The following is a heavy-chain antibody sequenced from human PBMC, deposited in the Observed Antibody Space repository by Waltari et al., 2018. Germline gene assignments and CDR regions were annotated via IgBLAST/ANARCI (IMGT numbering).Heavy chain of an antibody. CDR3: ARRVAAADPYYFSGMDV. V-gene: IGHV1-18*01. D-gene: IGHD6-25*01. CDR2: VSAYNGNT. J-gene: IGHJ6*02. Sequence: QVQLVQSGAEGKKPGASVKVSCKTSGYAFTHFGISGVRQAPGQGLGWVGWVSAYNGNTNSAQKLQGRVTMTTDRTTTTAYMELRSLRSDDTAVYYCARRVAAADPYYFSGMDVWGQGTTVTVTS. CDR1: GYAFTHFG.